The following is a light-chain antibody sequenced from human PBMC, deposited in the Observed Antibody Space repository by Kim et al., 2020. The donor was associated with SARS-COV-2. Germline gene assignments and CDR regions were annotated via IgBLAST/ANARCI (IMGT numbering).Light chain of an antibody. Sequence: SSELTQDPAVSVALGQKVTISCQGDSLRKYSASWYQQMPGQAPRLVIFGRNNRPSGVPDRFSGSNSDDISSLTITETQAEDEVDYYCNTRDSGGFVVFGGGTQLTVL. V-gene: IGLV3-19*01. J-gene: IGLJ2*01. CDR3: NTRDSGGFVV. CDR1: SLRKYS. CDR2: GRN.